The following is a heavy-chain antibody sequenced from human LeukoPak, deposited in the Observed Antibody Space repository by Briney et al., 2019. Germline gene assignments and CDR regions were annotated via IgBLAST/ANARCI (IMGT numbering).Heavy chain of an antibody. CDR2: ISSSSSHI. CDR1: GFTFSSYT. CDR3: ARVVPGTGFFY. V-gene: IGHV3-21*01. Sequence: IPGGSLRLSYAASGFTFSSYTMNWVRQAPGKGLEWVSSISSSSSHIYYADSVKGRFTISRDNAKNSLYLQMNSLRAEDTAVYYCARVVPGTGFFYWGRGTLVTVSS. J-gene: IGHJ1*01. D-gene: IGHD2-8*02.